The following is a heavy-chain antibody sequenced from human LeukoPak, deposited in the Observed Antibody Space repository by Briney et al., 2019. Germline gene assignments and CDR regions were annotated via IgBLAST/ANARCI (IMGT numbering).Heavy chain of an antibody. V-gene: IGHV3-43*02. Sequence: PGGSLRLSCAASGFTFDDYAMHWVRQAPGTGLEWFSRISGDGGSTYYADSVKGRFTISRDNSKNSMYLQMNSPRSEATALYYFAKGLIQSSSGWYYYGGQGTLVSVSS. CDR2: ISGDGGST. CDR3: AKGLIQSSSGWYYY. D-gene: IGHD6-19*01. J-gene: IGHJ4*02. CDR1: GFTFDDYA.